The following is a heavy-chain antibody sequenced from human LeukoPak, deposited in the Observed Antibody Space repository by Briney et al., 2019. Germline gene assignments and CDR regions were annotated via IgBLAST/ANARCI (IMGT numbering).Heavy chain of an antibody. D-gene: IGHD6-6*01. Sequence: ASVKVSCKASGYTFTGYYMHWVRQAPGQGLEWMGWINPNSGGTNYAQKFQGRVTITADESTSTAYMELSSLRSEDTAVYYCASVAGQLVRVGFYFDYWGQGTLVTVSS. CDR3: ASVAGQLVRVGFYFDY. J-gene: IGHJ4*02. V-gene: IGHV1-2*02. CDR2: INPNSGGT. CDR1: GYTFTGYY.